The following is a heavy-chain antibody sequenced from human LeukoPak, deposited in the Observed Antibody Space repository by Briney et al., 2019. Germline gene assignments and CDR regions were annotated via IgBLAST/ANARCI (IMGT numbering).Heavy chain of an antibody. CDR3: ARPSYGLYSCLDY. Sequence: GGSLRLSCAASGFTFSSYSMNWVRQAPGKGLEWVSSISSSSSYIYYADSVKGRFTISRDNAKNSLYLQMNSLRAEDTAVYYCARPSYGLYSCLDYWGQGTLVTVSS. CDR1: GFTFSSYS. D-gene: IGHD2-15*01. CDR2: ISSSSSYI. V-gene: IGHV3-21*01. J-gene: IGHJ4*02.